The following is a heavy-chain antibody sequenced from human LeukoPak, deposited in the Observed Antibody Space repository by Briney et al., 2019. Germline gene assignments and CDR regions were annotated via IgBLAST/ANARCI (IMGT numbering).Heavy chain of an antibody. D-gene: IGHD6-19*01. CDR1: DGSISSHY. CDR2: FAYSGTT. Sequence: SETLSLTCTVSDGSISSHYWSWIRQPPGKGLEWIGHFAYSGTTSYNASLKSRVTISVDTSKNQFSLTLTSVTAADTAVYYCARPHSSGWYGVYDIWGQGTMVTVS. V-gene: IGHV4-59*08. CDR3: ARPHSSGWYGVYDI. J-gene: IGHJ3*02.